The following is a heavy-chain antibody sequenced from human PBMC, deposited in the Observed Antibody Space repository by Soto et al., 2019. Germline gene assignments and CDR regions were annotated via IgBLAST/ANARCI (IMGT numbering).Heavy chain of an antibody. D-gene: IGHD2-2*01. CDR3: ASYQQSYAFDI. CDR2: IYSSGST. V-gene: IGHV4-59*12. J-gene: IGHJ3*02. CDR1: GGSISNYY. Sequence: SETLSLTCTVSGGSISNYYWNWIRQSPGKGLEWIGYIYSSGSTHYNPSLKSRVTISVDTSKNQFSLKLSSVTAADTAVYYCASYQQSYAFDIWGQGTMVTVSS.